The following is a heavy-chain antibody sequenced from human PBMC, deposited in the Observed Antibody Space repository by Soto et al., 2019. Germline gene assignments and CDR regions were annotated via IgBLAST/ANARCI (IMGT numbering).Heavy chain of an antibody. CDR1: GGSISSYY. V-gene: IGHV4-59*01. D-gene: IGHD4-17*01. CDR2: THNSGST. CDR3: ARVVYGGNSLGVFDI. Sequence: QVQLQESGPGLVKPSETLSLTCSVSGGSISSYYWTWIRQPPGKGLEWISYTHNSGSTNYNPSLKSRVTRSVDTSKNQFSLKLSSVTAADTAVYYCARVVYGGNSLGVFDIWGQGTLVTVSS. J-gene: IGHJ3*02.